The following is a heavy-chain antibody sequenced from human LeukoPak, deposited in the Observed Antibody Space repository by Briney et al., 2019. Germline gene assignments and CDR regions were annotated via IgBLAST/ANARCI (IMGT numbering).Heavy chain of an antibody. CDR3: ARDGGGTYGGGAFDI. CDR1: GYSISSGYY. D-gene: IGHD4-23*01. V-gene: IGHV4-38-2*02. Sequence: SETLSLTCTVSGYSISSGYYWGWIRQPPGKGLEWIGSIYHSGSTYYNPSLKRRVTISVDRSKNQFSLKLSSVTAADTAVYYCARDGGGTYGGGAFDIWGQGTMVTVSS. J-gene: IGHJ3*02. CDR2: IYHSGST.